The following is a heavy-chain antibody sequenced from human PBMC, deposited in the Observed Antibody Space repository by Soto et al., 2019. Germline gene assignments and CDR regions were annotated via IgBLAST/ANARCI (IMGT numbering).Heavy chain of an antibody. CDR1: GNTFTNFG. V-gene: IGHV1-18*01. CDR3: ARVIPGADACFGP. CDR2: ISAYTDDP. J-gene: IGHJ5*02. D-gene: IGHD2-2*01. Sequence: ASVKVCCKASGNTFTNFGVTWVRQAPGQGLEWMGWISAYTDDPNYAQKFQGRVTMTIDTSTSTAYLDLRSLTSDDTAVYYCARVIPGADACFGPWGQGTLVTVSS.